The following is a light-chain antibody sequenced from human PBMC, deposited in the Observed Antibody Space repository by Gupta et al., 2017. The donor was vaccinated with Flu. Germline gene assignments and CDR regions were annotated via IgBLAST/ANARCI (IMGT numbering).Light chain of an antibody. CDR1: QSVRSSY. V-gene: IGKV3-20*01. Sequence: ETVLTQSPGTLSLSPGERATLSCRASQSVRSSYLAWYQQKPGQAPRLLIYGASSRATGIPDRFSGSGSVTDFTLTISRLEPEDFAVYYCQQDGSSPKTFGQGTKVEIK. J-gene: IGKJ1*01. CDR3: QQDGSSPKT. CDR2: GAS.